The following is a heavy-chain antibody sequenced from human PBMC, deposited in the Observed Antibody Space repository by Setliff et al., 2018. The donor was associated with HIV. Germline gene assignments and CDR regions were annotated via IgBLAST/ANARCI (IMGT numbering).Heavy chain of an antibody. D-gene: IGHD3-10*01. CDR2: IYYSGST. CDR3: ARSSYTISFYYFYMDV. J-gene: IGHJ6*03. CDR1: GGSVSSGSYY. V-gene: IGHV4-61*01. Sequence: PSETLSLTCTVSGGSVSSGSYYWSWIRQPPGKGLEWIGYIYYSGSTKYNPSLKSRVTVSVDTSKNQFSLKLSSVTAADAALYYCARSSYTISFYYFYMDVWGKGTTVTVSS.